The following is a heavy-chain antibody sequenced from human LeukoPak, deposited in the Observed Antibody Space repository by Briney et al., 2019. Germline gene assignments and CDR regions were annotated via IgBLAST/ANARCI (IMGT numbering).Heavy chain of an antibody. Sequence: SETLSLTCGVYGGTFSPYYWPWIRHSPGKGLEWIGEISHNEGNNSNPSLKSRVPILLNTSKNQFFPTLSPLTSADQAWLYRARVELVLTHNFDIWGQVTMVTVSS. CDR2: ISHNEGN. CDR1: GGTFSPYY. V-gene: IGHV4-34*01. D-gene: IGHD4/OR15-4a*01. J-gene: IGHJ3*02. CDR3: ARVELVLTHNFDI.